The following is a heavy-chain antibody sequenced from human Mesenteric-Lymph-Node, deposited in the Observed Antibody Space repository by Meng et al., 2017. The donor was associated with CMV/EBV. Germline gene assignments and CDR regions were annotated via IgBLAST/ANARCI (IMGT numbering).Heavy chain of an antibody. CDR1: GGSFSGYY. Sequence: SETLSLTCAVYGGSFSGYYWSWIRQPPGKGLEWIGEINHSGGINYNPSLKSRVTILVDPSKNQFSLRLSSVTAADTAVYYCARVGYDYGDYGAIDCWGQGTLVTVSS. D-gene: IGHD4-17*01. V-gene: IGHV4-34*01. CDR2: INHSGGI. CDR3: ARVGYDYGDYGAIDC. J-gene: IGHJ4*02.